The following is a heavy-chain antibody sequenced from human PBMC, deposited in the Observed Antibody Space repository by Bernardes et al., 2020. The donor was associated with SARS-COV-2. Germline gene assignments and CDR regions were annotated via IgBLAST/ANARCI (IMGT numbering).Heavy chain of an antibody. V-gene: IGHV3-30*18. CDR2: ISYDGSNK. CDR3: AKDPVSKYQLLFGLYYYGMDV. Sequence: GGSLRLSCAASGFTFSSYGMHWVRQAPGKGLEWVAVISYDGSNKYYADSVKGRFTISRDNSKNTLYLQMNSLRAEDTAVYYCAKDPVSKYQLLFGLYYYGMDVWGQGTTVTVSS. D-gene: IGHD2-2*01. CDR1: GFTFSSYG. J-gene: IGHJ6*02.